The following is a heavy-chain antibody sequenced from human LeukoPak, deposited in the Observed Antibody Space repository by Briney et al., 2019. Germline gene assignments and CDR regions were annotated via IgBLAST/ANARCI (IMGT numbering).Heavy chain of an antibody. CDR2: IRSKANRHTT. Sequence: GGSLRLSCAASGFTCSTYVMSWVRQAPGKGLEWVGRIRSKANRHTTEYAASVKGRFTVSRDDSKNSLYLQMNSLKTEDTAVYYCSRSPAGNVLDQWGQGTLVTVSS. V-gene: IGHV3-72*01. D-gene: IGHD2-8*01. CDR3: SRSPAGNVLDQ. J-gene: IGHJ5*02. CDR1: GFTCSTYV.